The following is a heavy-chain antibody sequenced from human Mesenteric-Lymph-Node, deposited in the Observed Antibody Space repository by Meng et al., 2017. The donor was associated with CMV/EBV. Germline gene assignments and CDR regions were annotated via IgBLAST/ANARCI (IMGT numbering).Heavy chain of an antibody. D-gene: IGHD6-13*01. CDR3: AHSSGIAAAGPFYFDY. J-gene: IGHJ4*02. Sequence: ITLRDSSPTLVKPTHTPTLTCTFSGFSLSTSGVGVGWIRQPPGKALEWLALICWDDDKRYSPSLKSRLTITKDTSNTQVVLTMTNMDPVDTATYYRAHSSGIAAAGPFYFDYWGQGTLVTVSS. V-gene: IGHV2-5*02. CDR2: ICWDDDK. CDR1: GFSLSTSGVG.